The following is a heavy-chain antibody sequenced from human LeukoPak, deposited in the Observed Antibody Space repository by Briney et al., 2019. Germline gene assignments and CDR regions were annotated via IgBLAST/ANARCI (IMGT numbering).Heavy chain of an antibody. D-gene: IGHD1-26*01. CDR1: GGTFSSYA. CDR3: ARGVVGATLVAFDY. J-gene: IGHJ4*02. Sequence: ASVKVSCKASGGTFSSYAISWVRQAPGQGLEWMGRIIPIFGTANYAQKFQGRVTITTDESTSTAYMELSSLRSEDTAVYYCARGVVGATLVAFDYWGQGTLVTVSS. CDR2: IIPIFGTA. V-gene: IGHV1-69*05.